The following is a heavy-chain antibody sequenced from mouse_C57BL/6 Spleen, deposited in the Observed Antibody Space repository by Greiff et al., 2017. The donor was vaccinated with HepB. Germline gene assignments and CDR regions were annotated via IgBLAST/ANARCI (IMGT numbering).Heavy chain of an antibody. CDR1: GYSITSGYY. CDR3: AAGDYDV. D-gene: IGHD2-4*01. Sequence: EVKLQESGPGLVKPSQSLSLTCSVTGYSITSGYYWNWIRQFPGNKLEWMGYISYDGSNNYNPSLKNRISITRDTSKNQFFLKLNSVTTEDTATYYCAAGDYDVWGQGTTLTVSS. CDR2: ISYDGSN. V-gene: IGHV3-6*01. J-gene: IGHJ2*01.